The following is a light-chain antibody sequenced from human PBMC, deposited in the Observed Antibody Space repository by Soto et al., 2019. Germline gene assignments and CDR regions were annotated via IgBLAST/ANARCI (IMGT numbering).Light chain of an antibody. CDR3: QQYDNWPHT. Sequence: EMVMTQSPATLSVSPGERATLSCRASQNLSRNLAWYQQQPGQAPRLVIYGASTRATGIPARFSGSGSGTDFTLTISSLQSEAFAVYNCQQYDNWPHTFGQGTKLEIK. J-gene: IGKJ2*01. CDR1: QNLSRN. V-gene: IGKV3-15*01. CDR2: GAS.